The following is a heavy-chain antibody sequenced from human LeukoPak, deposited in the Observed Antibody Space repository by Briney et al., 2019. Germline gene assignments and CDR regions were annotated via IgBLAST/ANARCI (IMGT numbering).Heavy chain of an antibody. CDR2: ISWNSGSI. CDR3: AKDISDFGYGMDV. CDR1: GSTFDDYA. D-gene: IGHD3-3*01. V-gene: IGHV3-9*01. Sequence: PGRSLRLSCAASGSTFDDYAMHWVRQAPGKGLEWVSGISWNSGSIGYADSVKGRFTISRDNARNSLYLQMNSLRAEDTALYYCAKDISDFGYGMDVWGQGTTVTVSS. J-gene: IGHJ6*02.